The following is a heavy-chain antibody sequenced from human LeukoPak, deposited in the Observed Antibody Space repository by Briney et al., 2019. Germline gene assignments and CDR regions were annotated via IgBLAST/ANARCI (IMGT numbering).Heavy chain of an antibody. CDR1: GFTFSDYY. D-gene: IGHD1-20*01. Sequence: GGSLRLSCAASGFTFSDYYMSWIRQAPGKGLEWVSYISSSGNIIYYADSVKGRFTISRDNAKNSLYLQMNSLRAEDTAVYYCARRRYNWNAIDYWGQGTLVTVSS. J-gene: IGHJ4*02. V-gene: IGHV3-11*01. CDR2: ISSSGNII. CDR3: ARRRYNWNAIDY.